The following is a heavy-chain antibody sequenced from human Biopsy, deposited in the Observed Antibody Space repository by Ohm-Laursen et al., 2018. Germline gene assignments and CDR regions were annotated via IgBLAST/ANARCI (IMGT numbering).Heavy chain of an antibody. Sequence: ASVKVSCKASGFSFTGYYIHWVRQAPGQGLEWMGWISPKSGGTNYAQKFQGNIAMTKNTSMSTAYMEMSRLRSDHTAVYYCALQSVAQMKNFDYWGQGTLVTVSS. J-gene: IGHJ4*02. CDR2: ISPKSGGT. CDR3: ALQSVAQMKNFDY. D-gene: IGHD6-19*01. CDR1: GFSFTGYY. V-gene: IGHV1-2*02.